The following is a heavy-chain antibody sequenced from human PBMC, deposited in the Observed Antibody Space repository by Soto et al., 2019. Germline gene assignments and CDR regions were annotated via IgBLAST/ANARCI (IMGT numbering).Heavy chain of an antibody. CDR1: GFTFSDHH. Sequence: EVQVVESGGGLVQPGGSLRLSCAVSGFTFSDHHMDWVRQVPGKGLEWVGRSRKKADNYTPEYAAPVKGRFTISRDDSKNSLYLQMNGLKTEDTAVYYGACDYRDYWGQGTPVTVSS. CDR2: SRKKADNYTP. CDR3: ACDYRDY. J-gene: IGHJ4*02. V-gene: IGHV3-72*01. D-gene: IGHD4-17*01.